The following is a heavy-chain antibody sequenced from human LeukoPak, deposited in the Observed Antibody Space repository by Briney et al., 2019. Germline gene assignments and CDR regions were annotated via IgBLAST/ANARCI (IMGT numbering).Heavy chain of an antibody. CDR1: GFTFSSYG. CDR3: ARDLSRLVDSYFDY. D-gene: IGHD2-8*02. Sequence: GGSLRLSCAASGFTFSSYGMHWVRQAPGKGLEWVAFIRYDGSNKYYADSVKGRFTISRDNSKNTLYLQMNSLRAEDTAVYYCARDLSRLVDSYFDYWGQGTLVTVSS. V-gene: IGHV3-30*02. J-gene: IGHJ4*02. CDR2: IRYDGSNK.